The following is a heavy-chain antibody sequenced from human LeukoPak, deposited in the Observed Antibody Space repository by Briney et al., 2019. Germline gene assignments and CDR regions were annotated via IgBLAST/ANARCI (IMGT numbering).Heavy chain of an antibody. D-gene: IGHD4-11*01. V-gene: IGHV4-4*09. CDR3: ARVRYSNYVDY. CDR2: IYSSGST. CDR1: GGSISSYY. Sequence: SETLSLTCSVSGGSISSYYWSWIRQPAGKGLEWIGYIYSSGSTNYNPSLKSRVTISVDTSKNQLSLKLSSVTAADTAVYYCARVRYSNYVDYWGQGTLVTVSS. J-gene: IGHJ4*02.